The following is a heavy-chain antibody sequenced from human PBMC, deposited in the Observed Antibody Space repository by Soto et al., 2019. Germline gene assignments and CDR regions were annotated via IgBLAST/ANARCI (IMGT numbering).Heavy chain of an antibody. J-gene: IGHJ6*04. Sequence: GESLKISCKGSGYSFTSYWIGWVRQMPGKGLEWMGIIYPGDSDTRYSPSFQGQVTISADKSISTAYLQWSSLKASDTAMYYCARLTGAISYYYYYGMDVWGKGTTVTVCS. CDR1: GYSFTSYW. D-gene: IGHD2-2*01. V-gene: IGHV5-51*01. CDR3: ARLTGAISYYYYYGMDV. CDR2: IYPGDSDT.